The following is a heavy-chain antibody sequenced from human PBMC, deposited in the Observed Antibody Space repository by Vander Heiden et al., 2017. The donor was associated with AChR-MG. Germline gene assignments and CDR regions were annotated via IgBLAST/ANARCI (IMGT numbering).Heavy chain of an antibody. D-gene: IGHD6-6*01. J-gene: IGHJ6*03. V-gene: IGHV3-30*18. Sequence: QVQLVESGGGVVQPGRSLRLSCAASGFTFSSYGMHWVRQAPGKGLEWVAVISYDGSNKYYADSGKGRFTISRDNSKNTLYLQMNSLRAEDTAVYYCAKVFQSARSYYYYYMDVWGKGTTVTVSS. CDR2: ISYDGSNK. CDR1: GFTFSSYG. CDR3: AKVFQSARSYYYYYMDV.